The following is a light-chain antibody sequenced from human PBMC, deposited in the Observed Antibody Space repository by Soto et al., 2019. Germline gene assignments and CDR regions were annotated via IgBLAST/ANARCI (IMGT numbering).Light chain of an antibody. CDR1: SSDVGTYNY. V-gene: IGLV2-11*01. CDR2: DVS. J-gene: IGLJ2*01. CDR3: CSYAGGYTHAV. Sequence: QSALTQPRSVSGLPGQSVSISCSGTSSDVGTYNYVSWYQQHPGKAPKLMIYDVSKRPSGVPDRFSGSKSGNTASLTISGLQAEDEADYYCCSYAGGYTHAVFGGGTKLTVL.